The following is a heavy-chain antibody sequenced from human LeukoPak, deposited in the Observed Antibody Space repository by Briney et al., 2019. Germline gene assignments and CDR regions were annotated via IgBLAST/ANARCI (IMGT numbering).Heavy chain of an antibody. CDR2: ISSSSSTI. V-gene: IGHV3-48*01. J-gene: IGHJ4*02. Sequence: GGSLRLSCAASGFTFSSYSMNWVRQAPGKGLEWVSYISSSSSTIYYADSVKGRFTISRDNAKNSLYLQMNSLRAEDTAVYYCARGSTMVRGVILDYWGQGTLVTVSS. CDR3: ARGSTMVRGVILDY. CDR1: GFTFSSYS. D-gene: IGHD3-10*01.